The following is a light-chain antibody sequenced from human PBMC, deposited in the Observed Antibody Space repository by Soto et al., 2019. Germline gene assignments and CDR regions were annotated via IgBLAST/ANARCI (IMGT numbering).Light chain of an antibody. CDR3: SSYTRTATRYV. CDR2: DVT. V-gene: IGLV2-14*03. CDR1: SNDVGAYNF. J-gene: IGLJ1*01. Sequence: QSVLTQPASVSGSPGQSINISCSGTSNDVGAYNFVSWYPQHPGRAPKLILYDVTSRPSNVSIRFSGSKSGNTASLSISGLRPEDEADYFCSSYTRTATRYVFGSGTKVTVL.